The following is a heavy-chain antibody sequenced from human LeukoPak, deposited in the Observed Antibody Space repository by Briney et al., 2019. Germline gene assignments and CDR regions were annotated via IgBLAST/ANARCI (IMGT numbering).Heavy chain of an antibody. CDR3: ATWAFYHSLDV. CDR2: IDKDGRKT. D-gene: IGHD1-26*01. J-gene: IGHJ6*02. V-gene: IGHV3-43*02. CDR1: GFTLGAFA. Sequence: GGSLRLSCAASGFTLGAFAMHWVRQAPGKGLEWVSLIDKDGRKTYYADSVKGRFTISRDNSKNSLYLRMTSLRTEDTALYYCATWAFYHSLDVWGQGATVTVSS.